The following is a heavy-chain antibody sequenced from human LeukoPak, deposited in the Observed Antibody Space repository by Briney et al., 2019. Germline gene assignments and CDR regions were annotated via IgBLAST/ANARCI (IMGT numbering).Heavy chain of an antibody. V-gene: IGHV1-58*02. CDR3: AREASGDDFWSGPYNWFDP. CDR2: IVVGSGNT. Sequence: SVKVSCKASGFTFTSSAMQWVRQARGQRLEWIGWIVVGSGNTNYAQKFQERVTITRDMSTSTAYMELSSLRSEDTAVYYCAREASGDDFWSGPYNWFDPWGQGTLVTVSS. J-gene: IGHJ5*02. CDR1: GFTFTSSA. D-gene: IGHD3-3*01.